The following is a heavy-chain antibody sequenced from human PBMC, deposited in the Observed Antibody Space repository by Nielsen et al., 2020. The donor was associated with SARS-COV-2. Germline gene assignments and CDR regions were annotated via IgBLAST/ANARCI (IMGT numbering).Heavy chain of an antibody. J-gene: IGHJ4*02. Sequence: SETLSLTCTVSGGSISSSSYYWGWIRQPPGKGLEWIGEINHSGSTNYNPSLKSRVTISVDTSKNQFSLKLSSVTAADTAVYYCARVKYGLDYWGQGTLVTVSS. CDR1: GGSISSSSYY. CDR3: ARVKYGLDY. CDR2: INHSGST. V-gene: IGHV4-39*07. D-gene: IGHD2-8*01.